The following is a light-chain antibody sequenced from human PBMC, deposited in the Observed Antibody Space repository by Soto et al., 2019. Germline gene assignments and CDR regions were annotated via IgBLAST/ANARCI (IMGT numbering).Light chain of an antibody. J-gene: IGKJ1*01. CDR1: RTIFNW. CDR3: QQYNSYPWT. V-gene: IGKV1-5*01. Sequence: DIQMTQSPSTLSASVGDRVTITCRASRTIFNWLAWYQRKPGRAPNLLIYDASSLQSGVPSTFSGSGSGTEFTLTISSLQPGDFATYYCQQYNSYPWTFGQGTKVEIK. CDR2: DAS.